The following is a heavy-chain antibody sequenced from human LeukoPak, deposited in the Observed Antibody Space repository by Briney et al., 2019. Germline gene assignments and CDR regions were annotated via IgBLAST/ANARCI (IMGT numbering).Heavy chain of an antibody. CDR1: GFTFSSYG. CDR3: ARQYSSSWYDY. Sequence: GGSLRLSCAASGFTFSSYGMHWVRQAPGKGLEWVAVIWYGGSNKYYADSVKGRFTISRDNSKNTLYLQMNSLRAEDTAVYYCARQYSSSWYDYWGQGTLVTVSS. V-gene: IGHV3-33*01. J-gene: IGHJ4*02. CDR2: IWYGGSNK. D-gene: IGHD6-13*01.